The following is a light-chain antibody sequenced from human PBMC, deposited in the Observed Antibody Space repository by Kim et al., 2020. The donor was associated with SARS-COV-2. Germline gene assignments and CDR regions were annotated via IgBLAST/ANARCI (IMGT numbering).Light chain of an antibody. CDR3: QSYDRSLSASV. CDR2: SNS. V-gene: IGLV1-40*01. Sequence: HSVLTQPPSVSGAPGQRVTISCTGSSSNIGAGYDVHWYQHLPGTAPKLLIYSNSNRPSGVPDRFSGSKSGTSASLAITGLQAEDEADYYCQSYDRSLSASVFGGGTQLTVL. CDR1: SSNIGAGYD. J-gene: IGLJ2*01.